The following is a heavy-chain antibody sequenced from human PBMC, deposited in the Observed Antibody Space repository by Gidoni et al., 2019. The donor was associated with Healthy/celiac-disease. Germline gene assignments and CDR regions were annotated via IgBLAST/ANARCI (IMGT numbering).Heavy chain of an antibody. CDR1: GFTFSSYA. J-gene: IGHJ6*03. CDR3: ARVYDFWSGYYTDYYMDV. Sequence: QVQLVESGGGVVQPGRSLRLYCAASGFTFSSYAMHWVRQAPGQGLEWVAVISYDGSNKYYADSVKGRFTISRDNSKNTLYLQMNSLRAEDTAVYYCARVYDFWSGYYTDYYMDVWGKGTTVTVSS. CDR2: ISYDGSNK. D-gene: IGHD3-3*01. V-gene: IGHV3-30-3*01.